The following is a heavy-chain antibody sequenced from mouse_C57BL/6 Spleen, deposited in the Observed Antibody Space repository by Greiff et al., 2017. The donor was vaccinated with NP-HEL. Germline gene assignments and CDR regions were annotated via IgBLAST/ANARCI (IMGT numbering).Heavy chain of an antibody. D-gene: IGHD1-1*01. CDR1: GYTFTSYW. J-gene: IGHJ4*01. CDR2: IYPGNSDT. V-gene: IGHV1-5*01. CDR3: TREDYGSTYAMDY. Sequence: DVKLQESGTVLARPGASVKMSCKTSGYTFTSYWMHWVKQRPGQGLEWIGAIYPGNSDTSYNQKFKGKAKLTAVTSASTAYMELSSLTNEDSAVYYCTREDYGSTYAMDYWGQGTSVTVSS.